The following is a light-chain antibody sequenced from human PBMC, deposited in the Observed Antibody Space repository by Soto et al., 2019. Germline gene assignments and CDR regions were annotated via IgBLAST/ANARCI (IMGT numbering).Light chain of an antibody. CDR2: EVS. Sequence: QSALTQPPSASGSPGQSVTISCTGTSSDVGGYNYVSWYQQHPGKAPKLMIYEVSKRPSGVPDRFSGSKSGNTASLTVSGLQAEDEADYYCSSYAGSNNFPVVFGGGTKVT. J-gene: IGLJ2*01. CDR1: SSDVGGYNY. V-gene: IGLV2-8*01. CDR3: SSYAGSNNFPVV.